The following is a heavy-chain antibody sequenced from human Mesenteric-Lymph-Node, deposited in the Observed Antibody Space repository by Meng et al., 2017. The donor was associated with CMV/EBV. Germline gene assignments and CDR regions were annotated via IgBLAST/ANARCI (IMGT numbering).Heavy chain of an antibody. CDR2: IYYSGST. J-gene: IGHJ6*02. D-gene: IGHD6-6*01. Sequence: SETLSLTCTVSGGSISSGDYYWSWIRQPPGKGLEWIGYIYYSGSTYYNPSLKSRVTISVDTSKNQFSLKLSSVTAADTAVYYCARDVRYSSSTGYYYYGMDVWGQGTTVTVSS. V-gene: IGHV4-30-4*02. CDR3: ARDVRYSSSTGYYYYGMDV. CDR1: GGSISSGDYY.